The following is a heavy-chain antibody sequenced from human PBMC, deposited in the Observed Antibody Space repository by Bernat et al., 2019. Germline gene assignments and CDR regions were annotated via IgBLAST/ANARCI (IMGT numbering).Heavy chain of an antibody. D-gene: IGHD1-26*01. V-gene: IGHV3-33*01. J-gene: IGHJ3*02. CDR1: GFTFSSYG. Sequence: QVQLVESGGGVVQPGRSLRLSCAASGFTFSSYGMHWVRQAPGKGLEWVAVIWYDGSNKYYADSVKGRFTISRDNSKNTLYLQMNSLRAEDTAVYYCARGLTSGSYYFHAFDIWGQGTMVTVSS. CDR3: ARGLTSGSYYFHAFDI. CDR2: IWYDGSNK.